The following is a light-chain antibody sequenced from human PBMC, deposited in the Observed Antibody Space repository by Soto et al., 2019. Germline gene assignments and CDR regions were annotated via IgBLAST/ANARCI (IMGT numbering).Light chain of an antibody. J-gene: IGLJ1*01. CDR3: SSYRRSSTYV. Sequence: QSVLTQPASVSGSPGQSITISCTGTSSDVGSYKYVSWYQQHPGQAPKLMIYEVTNRASGVPDRFSASKSGNTASLTISGLQAGDEADYYCSSYRRSSTYVFGTGTKVTVL. CDR2: EVT. CDR1: SSDVGSYKY. V-gene: IGLV2-14*01.